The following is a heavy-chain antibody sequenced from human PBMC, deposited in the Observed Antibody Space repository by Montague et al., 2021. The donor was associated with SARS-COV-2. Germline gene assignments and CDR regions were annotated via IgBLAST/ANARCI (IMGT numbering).Heavy chain of an antibody. Sequence: SETLSLTCTVSGFSIGSCDYWGWLRPPPGKVLEWIGSIHHSGTTYYKPSLQSRLTMSLDTSTNQFSLRLTSVTAAYTAVFFCVREKAGGLRNVFDIWGQGTTVTVSS. V-gene: IGHV4-38-2*02. J-gene: IGHJ3*02. CDR2: IHHSGTT. CDR3: VREKAGGLRNVFDI. CDR1: GFSIGSCDY.